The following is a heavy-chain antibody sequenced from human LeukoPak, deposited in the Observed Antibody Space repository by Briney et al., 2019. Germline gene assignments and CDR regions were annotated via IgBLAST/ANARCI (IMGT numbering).Heavy chain of an antibody. CDR2: IYYSGST. V-gene: IGHV4-39*01. CDR1: GGSISSSSYY. Sequence: SETLSLTCTVSGGSISSSSYYWGWIRQPPGKGLEWIGSIYYSGSTYYNPSLKSRVTISVDTSKNQFSLKLSSVTAADTAVYYCARHLDCSSTSCYIPEYFQHWGQGTLVTVSS. D-gene: IGHD2-2*02. J-gene: IGHJ1*01. CDR3: ARHLDCSSTSCYIPEYFQH.